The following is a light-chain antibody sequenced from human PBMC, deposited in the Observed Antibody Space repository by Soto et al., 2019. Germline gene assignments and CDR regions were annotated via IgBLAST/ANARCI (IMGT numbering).Light chain of an antibody. J-gene: IGKJ5*01. V-gene: IGKV3-11*01. Sequence: EIVLTQSPATLSLSTGERATLSCRASQSVRIYLAWYQQKPGQAPRLVIFDASNRANGVPARFGGSGSGTDFTLTINSLEPEDFAVYYCQQRNVWPPITFGQGTRLEI. CDR2: DAS. CDR3: QQRNVWPPIT. CDR1: QSVRIY.